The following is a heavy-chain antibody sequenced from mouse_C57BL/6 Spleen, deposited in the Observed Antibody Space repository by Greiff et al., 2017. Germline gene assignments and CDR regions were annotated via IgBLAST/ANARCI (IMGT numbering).Heavy chain of an antibody. V-gene: IGHV1-74*01. Sequence: QVQLKQPGAELVKPGASVKVSCKASGYTFTSYWMHWVKQRPGQGLEWIGRIHPSDSDTNYNQKFKGKATLTVDKSSSTAYMQLSGLTSEDSAVXYYAISITTVVDYWGQGTTLTVSS. J-gene: IGHJ2*01. CDR1: GYTFTSYW. D-gene: IGHD1-1*01. CDR3: AISITTVVDY. CDR2: IHPSDSDT.